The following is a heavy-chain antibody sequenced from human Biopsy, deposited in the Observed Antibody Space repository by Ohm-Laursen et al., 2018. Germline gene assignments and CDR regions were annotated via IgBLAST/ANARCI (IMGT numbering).Heavy chain of an antibody. J-gene: IGHJ1*01. Sequence: SVKVSCKASGGSFSTYAVSWVRQAPGQGLEWMGKIIPMLDVANYAQKFQGRVTITADKLTSTAYMELASLRSEDTAVYYCAKGQDLRGGAEYFQHWGQGALVTASS. V-gene: IGHV1-69*04. CDR2: IIPMLDVA. CDR3: AKGQDLRGGAEYFQH. D-gene: IGHD2-15*01. CDR1: GGSFSTYA.